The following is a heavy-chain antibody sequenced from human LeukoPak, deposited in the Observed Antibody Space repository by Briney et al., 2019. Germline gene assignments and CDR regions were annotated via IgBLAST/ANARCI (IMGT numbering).Heavy chain of an antibody. CDR1: GGTFSSYA. V-gene: IGHV1-69*05. J-gene: IGHJ4*02. CDR2: IIPIFGTA. Sequence: ASVKVSCKASGGTFSSYAISWVRQAPGQGLEWMGRIIPIFGTANYAQKFQGRVTITTDESTSTAYMELSSLRSEDTAVYYCARTTMGRDGYNPREDLGYWGQGTLVTVSS. CDR3: ARTTMGRDGYNPREDLGY. D-gene: IGHD5-24*01.